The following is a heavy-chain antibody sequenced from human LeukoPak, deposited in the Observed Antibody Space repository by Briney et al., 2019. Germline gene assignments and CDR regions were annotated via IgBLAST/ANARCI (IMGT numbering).Heavy chain of an antibody. Sequence: SETLSLTCSVSGGSISGYYWTWLRQPAGKGLEWFGRVYTSGSTHYNPSLKTRLTMSVDTSKNRFSLKLSSVTAADTAVYYCARLITGTTTAFDIWGQGTMVTVSS. D-gene: IGHD1-7*01. CDR2: VYTSGST. CDR3: ARLITGTTTAFDI. J-gene: IGHJ3*02. V-gene: IGHV4-4*07. CDR1: GGSISGYY.